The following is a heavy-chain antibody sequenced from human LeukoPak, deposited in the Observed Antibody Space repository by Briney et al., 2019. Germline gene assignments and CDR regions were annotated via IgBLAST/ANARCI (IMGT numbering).Heavy chain of an antibody. CDR2: ISGSGGST. J-gene: IGHJ6*02. CDR1: GFTFSSYA. Sequence: PGGSLRLSCAASGFTFSSYAMSWVRQAPGKGLEWVSAISGSGGSTYYADSVKGRFTISRDNSKNTLYLQMNGLRAEDTAVYYCAKVQGSGSYGYYGMDVWGQGTTVTVSS. D-gene: IGHD3-10*01. V-gene: IGHV3-23*01. CDR3: AKVQGSGSYGYYGMDV.